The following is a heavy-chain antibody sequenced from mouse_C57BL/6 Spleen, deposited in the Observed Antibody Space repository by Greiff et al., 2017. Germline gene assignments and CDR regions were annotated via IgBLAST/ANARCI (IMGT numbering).Heavy chain of an antibody. CDR2: ISDSGSYT. CDR3: ARDGLDFDY. V-gene: IGHV5-4*01. J-gene: IGHJ2*01. Sequence: EVQVVESGGGLVKPGGSLKLSCAASGFTFSSYAMSWVRQTPGKRLEWVAIISDSGSYTYYTDNVKGRFTISRDNAKSNLYLQMGHLRSEDTAMYYCARDGLDFDYWGQGTTLTVSS. CDR1: GFTFSSYA.